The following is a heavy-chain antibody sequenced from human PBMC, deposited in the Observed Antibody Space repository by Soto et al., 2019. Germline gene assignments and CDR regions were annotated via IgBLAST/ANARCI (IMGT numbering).Heavy chain of an antibody. CDR2: ISSSSNYI. CDR3: ARFDYGDHVTPVSWFDP. CDR1: GFTFSSYS. J-gene: IGHJ5*02. D-gene: IGHD4-17*01. Sequence: EVQLVESGGGLVKPGGSLRLSCAASGFTFSSYSMNWVRKAPGKGLEWVSSISSSSNYIYYADSVKGRFTISRDNAKNSLYLQMNSLRAEDTAVYYCARFDYGDHVTPVSWFDPWGHRTPVTVSS. V-gene: IGHV3-21*01.